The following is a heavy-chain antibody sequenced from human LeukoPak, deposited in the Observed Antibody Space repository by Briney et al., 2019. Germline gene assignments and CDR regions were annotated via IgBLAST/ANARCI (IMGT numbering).Heavy chain of an antibody. J-gene: IGHJ2*01. CDR2: INHSGST. D-gene: IGHD3-22*01. CDR1: GGSFSGYY. V-gene: IGHV4-34*01. Sequence: SETLSLTCAVYGGSFSGYYWSWIRQPPGKGLEWIGEINHSGSTNYNPSLKSRVTISVDTSKNQFSLKLSSVTAADTAVYYCARVRNYYDSSGYYSRYFDLWGRGTLVTVSS. CDR3: ARVRNYYDSSGYYSRYFDL.